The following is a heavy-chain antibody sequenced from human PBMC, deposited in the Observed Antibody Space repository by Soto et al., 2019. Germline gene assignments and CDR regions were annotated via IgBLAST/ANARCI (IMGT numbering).Heavy chain of an antibody. J-gene: IGHJ6*02. V-gene: IGHV3-30*03. CDR1: GFTFSSYG. Sequence: GGSLRLSCAASGFTFSSYGMHWVRQAPGKGLEWVAVISYDGSNKYYADSVKGRFTISRDNSKNTQYLQMNSLRAEDTAVYYCAREVTTFYYYYGMDVWGQGTPVTVSS. D-gene: IGHD4-17*01. CDR2: ISYDGSNK. CDR3: AREVTTFYYYYGMDV.